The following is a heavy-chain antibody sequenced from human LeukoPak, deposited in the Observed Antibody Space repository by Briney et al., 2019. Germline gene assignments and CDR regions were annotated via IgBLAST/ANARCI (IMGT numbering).Heavy chain of an antibody. CDR3: ARIWPDL. Sequence: PSETLSLTCTVSGGSISSSSYYWGWIRRPPGKGLEWIGEINHSGYTNYNPSLKSRVTISVDTSKKQFSLKLNSVTAADTAVYYCARIWPDLWGRGTLVTVSS. CDR2: INHSGYT. CDR1: GGSISSSSYY. D-gene: IGHD3-10*01. J-gene: IGHJ2*01. V-gene: IGHV4-39*07.